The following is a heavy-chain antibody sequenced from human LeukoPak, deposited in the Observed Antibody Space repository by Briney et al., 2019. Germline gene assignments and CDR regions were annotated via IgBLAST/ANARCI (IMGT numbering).Heavy chain of an antibody. V-gene: IGHV1-24*01. J-gene: IGHJ4*02. CDR1: GYTLTELS. CDR3: ARTKRDDGMGATDYFDY. CDR2: FDPEDGET. D-gene: IGHD1-26*01. Sequence: ASVKVSCKVSGYTLTELSMHWVRQAPGKGLEWMGGFDPEDGETIYAQKFQGRVTITADKSTSTAYMELSSLRSEDTAVYYCARTKRDDGMGATDYFDYWGQGTLVTVSS.